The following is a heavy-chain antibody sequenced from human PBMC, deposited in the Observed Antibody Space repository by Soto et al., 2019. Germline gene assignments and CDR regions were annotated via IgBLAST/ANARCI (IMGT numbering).Heavy chain of an antibody. CDR3: ARESGENDY. V-gene: IGHV4-34*01. J-gene: IGHJ4*02. CDR2: INHSGST. CDR1: GGSVSGYY. Sequence: SETLSLTCAVYGGSVSGYYWSWIRQPPGKGLEWIGEINHSGSTNYNPSLKSRVTISVDTSKNQFSLKLSSGTAADTAVYYCARESGENDYWGQGTLVTVSS.